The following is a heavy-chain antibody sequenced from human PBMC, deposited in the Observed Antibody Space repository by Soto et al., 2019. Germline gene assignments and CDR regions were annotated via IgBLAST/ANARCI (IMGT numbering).Heavy chain of an antibody. D-gene: IGHD2-15*01. CDR3: ARGVVVAPSYFQH. CDR1: GYTFTAYY. J-gene: IGHJ1*01. V-gene: IGHV1-2*06. CDR2: INPKNGDT. Sequence: ASVKVSCKXSGYTFTAYYMHWVRQAPGQGLEWMGRINPKNGDTNYVQKFQGRVTMTRDTSISTAYMELSSLTSGDTAVYYCARGVVVAPSYFQHWGQGTLVTVSS.